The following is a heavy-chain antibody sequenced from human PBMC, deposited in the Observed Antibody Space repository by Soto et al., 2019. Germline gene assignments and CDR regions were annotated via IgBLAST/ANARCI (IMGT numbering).Heavy chain of an antibody. Sequence: QVQLQESGPGLVKPSETLSLTCTVSGGSVSSGSYYWSWIRQPPGKGLEWIGYIYYSGSTNYNPSLKSRVTISVDTSKNQFSRKLSSVTAADTAVYYCARGITIFGVTFDPWGQGTLVTVSS. D-gene: IGHD3-3*01. CDR3: ARGITIFGVTFDP. CDR2: IYYSGST. J-gene: IGHJ5*02. V-gene: IGHV4-61*01. CDR1: GGSVSSGSYY.